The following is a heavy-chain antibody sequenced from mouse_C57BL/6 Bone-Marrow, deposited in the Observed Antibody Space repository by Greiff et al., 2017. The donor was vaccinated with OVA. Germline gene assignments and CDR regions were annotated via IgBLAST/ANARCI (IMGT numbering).Heavy chain of an antibody. CDR3: ARRSMDWASWFYF. Sequence: VQLQQPGAELARPGASVKLSCKASGYTFTSYGISWVKQRTGQGLEWIGEIYPRSGNTYYNEKFKGKATLTADKSSSTAYMELRSLTSEDSAVYFCARRSMDWASWFYFGGQGTVATVTA. J-gene: IGHJ3*01. CDR1: GYTFTSYG. CDR2: IYPRSGNT. V-gene: IGHV1-81*01. D-gene: IGHD3-1*01.